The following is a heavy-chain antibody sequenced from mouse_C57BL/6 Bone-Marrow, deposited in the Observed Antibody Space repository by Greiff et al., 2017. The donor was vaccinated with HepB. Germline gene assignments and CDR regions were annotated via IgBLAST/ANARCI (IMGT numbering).Heavy chain of an antibody. Sequence: EVKLMESGPELVKPGASVKIPCKASGYTFTDYNMDWVKQSHGKSLEWIGDINPNNGGTIYNQKFKGKATLTVDKSSSTAYMELRSLTSEDTAVYYCARHGTVFAYWGQGTLVTVSA. CDR2: INPNNGGT. J-gene: IGHJ3*01. V-gene: IGHV1-18*01. D-gene: IGHD3-3*01. CDR3: ARHGTVFAY. CDR1: GYTFTDYN.